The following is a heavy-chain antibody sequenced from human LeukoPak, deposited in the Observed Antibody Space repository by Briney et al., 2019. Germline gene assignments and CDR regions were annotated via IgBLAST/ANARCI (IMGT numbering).Heavy chain of an antibody. V-gene: IGHV4-4*07. D-gene: IGHD3-22*01. CDR1: GGSIRSY. Sequence: PSETLSLTCTVSGGSIRSYWSWIRQPAGKGLEWIGRIYTSGSTNYNPSLKSRVTISVDTSKNQFSLKLSSVTAADTAVYYCARAEYYYDSSGYYSWFDPWGQGTLVTVSS. CDR2: IYTSGST. J-gene: IGHJ5*02. CDR3: ARAEYYYDSSGYYSWFDP.